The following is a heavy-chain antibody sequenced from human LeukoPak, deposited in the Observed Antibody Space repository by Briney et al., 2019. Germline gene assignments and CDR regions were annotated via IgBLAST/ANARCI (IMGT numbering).Heavy chain of an antibody. CDR1: GYSISSGYY. CDR3: ARSFTDNFFFEN. J-gene: IGHJ4*02. V-gene: IGHV4-38-2*02. D-gene: IGHD1-1*01. Sequence: PSETLSLTCTVSGYSISSGYYWGWIRQAPGKGLEWIGTINHNGSTYYNPSLKSRVTMSVDTSKNHFSLKLTSVTAADTAVYYCARSFTDNFFFENWGQGTLVTVSS. CDR2: INHNGST.